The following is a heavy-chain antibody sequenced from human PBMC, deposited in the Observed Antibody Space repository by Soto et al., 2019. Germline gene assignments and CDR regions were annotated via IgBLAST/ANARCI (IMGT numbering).Heavy chain of an antibody. CDR1: GGSISSSSYY. V-gene: IGHV4-39*01. CDR3: ARPLFGLAAAGPVGDYYYYMDV. CDR2: IYYSGST. J-gene: IGHJ6*03. D-gene: IGHD6-13*01. Sequence: SETLSLTCTVSGGSISSSSYYWGWIRQPPGKGLEWIGSIYYSGSTYYNPSLKSRVTISVDTSKNQFSLKLSSVTAADTAVYYCARPLFGLAAAGPVGDYYYYMDVWGKGTTVTVSS.